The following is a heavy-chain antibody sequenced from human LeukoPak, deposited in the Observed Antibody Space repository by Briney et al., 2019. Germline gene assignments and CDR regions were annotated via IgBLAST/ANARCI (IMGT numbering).Heavy chain of an antibody. CDR2: IGIDSGNT. J-gene: IGHJ4*02. V-gene: IGHV3-48*01. D-gene: IGHD1-1*01. CDR3: ARDHNYAFDN. CDR1: GFPFIEYS. Sequence: GGSLRLSCTASGFPFIEYSMNWVRQVPGKGLEWTAYIGIDSGNTKYADSVRGRFTISADKTKNSLYLQMNSLRVEDTAVYYCARDHNYAFDNWGQGTLVSVAS.